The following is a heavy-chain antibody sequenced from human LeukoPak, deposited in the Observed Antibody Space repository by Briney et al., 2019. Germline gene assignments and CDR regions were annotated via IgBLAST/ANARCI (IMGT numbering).Heavy chain of an antibody. J-gene: IGHJ4*02. CDR2: INHSGST. CDR1: GGSFSGYY. V-gene: IGHV4-34*01. Sequence: TSETLSLICAVYGGSFSGYYWSWIRQPPGKGLEWIGEINHSGSTNYNPSLKSRVTISVDTSKNQFSLKLSSVTAADTAVYYCARGGTNLLGDVTMIVVESSGYYFDYWGQGTLVTVSS. CDR3: ARGGTNLLGDVTMIVVESSGYYFDY. D-gene: IGHD3-22*01.